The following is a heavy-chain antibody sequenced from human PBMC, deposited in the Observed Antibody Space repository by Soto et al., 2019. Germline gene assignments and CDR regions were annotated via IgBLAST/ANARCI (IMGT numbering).Heavy chain of an antibody. Sequence: QVQLQESGPGLVKPSETLSLTCTVSGGSVSSGSYYWSWIRQPPGKGLEWIGYIYYSGSTNYNPSLKSRVTISVDTSKNQCSLKLSSVTAADTAVYYCARVGFTTTLFDYWGQGTLVTVSS. J-gene: IGHJ4*02. V-gene: IGHV4-61*01. D-gene: IGHD3-3*01. CDR1: GGSVSSGSYY. CDR2: IYYSGST. CDR3: ARVGFTTTLFDY.